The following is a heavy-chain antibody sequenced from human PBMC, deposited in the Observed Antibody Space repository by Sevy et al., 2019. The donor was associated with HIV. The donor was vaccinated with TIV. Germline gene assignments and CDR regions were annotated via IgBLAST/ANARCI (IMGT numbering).Heavy chain of an antibody. V-gene: IGHV3-30-3*01. D-gene: IGHD4-17*01. Sequence: SLRLSCAASGFTFSRFAMHWVRQAPGKGLEWVAVMSYDGSNKYYADSVKGRFSISRDNSKNTLYLQVNSLKTEDTAVYYCARDPWSYGGARDYGLDVWGQVTTVTVSS. J-gene: IGHJ6*02. CDR1: GFTFSRFA. CDR3: ARDPWSYGGARDYGLDV. CDR2: MSYDGSNK.